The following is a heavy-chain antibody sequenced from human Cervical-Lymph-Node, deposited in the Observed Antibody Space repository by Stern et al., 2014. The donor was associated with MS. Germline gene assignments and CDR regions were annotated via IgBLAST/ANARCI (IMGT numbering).Heavy chain of an antibody. J-gene: IGHJ4*02. V-gene: IGHV4-59*01. CDR3: ARDSTAWSPSFDY. CDR2: VYYSGKT. Sequence: QLQLKESGPGLVKPSETLSLTCAVSGGSISGYYWNWIRQSPGKGLEWIGSVYYSGKTNYNPSLNGRVTISLDTSKSQFSLRLSSVTAGDTAVYYCARDSTAWSPSFDYWGQGTLVTVSS. D-gene: IGHD1-1*01. CDR1: GGSISGYY.